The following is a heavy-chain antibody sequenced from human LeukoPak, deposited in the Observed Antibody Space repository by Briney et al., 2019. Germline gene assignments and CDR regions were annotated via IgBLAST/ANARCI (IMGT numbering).Heavy chain of an antibody. CDR3: TRLEQLFIIGVFHV. V-gene: IGHV3-49*04. CDR1: GFTFGDYA. CDR2: IRSNAYGGAT. J-gene: IGHJ3*01. Sequence: GGSLRLSCTTSGFTFGDYAMSWVRQDPGKGLEWVAFIRSNAYGGATEYAASVQGRFTISRDDSKSIAYLQMNSLKTEDTAVYYCTRLEQLFIIGVFHVWGQGTMVTVSS. D-gene: IGHD2/OR15-2a*01.